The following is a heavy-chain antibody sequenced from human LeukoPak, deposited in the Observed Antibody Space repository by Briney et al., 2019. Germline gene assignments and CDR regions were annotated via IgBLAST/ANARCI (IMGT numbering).Heavy chain of an antibody. D-gene: IGHD4-17*01. Sequence: SETLSLTCAVYGGSFSGYYWGWIRQPPGKGLDWIGSLFYSGSTYYNPSLKSRVTISVDTSKNQFSLKLSSVTAADTAVYYCVSFYDYGDLPLTFWGQGTLVTVSS. CDR1: GGSFSGYY. J-gene: IGHJ4*02. CDR3: VSFYDYGDLPLTF. V-gene: IGHV4-34*12. CDR2: LFYSGST.